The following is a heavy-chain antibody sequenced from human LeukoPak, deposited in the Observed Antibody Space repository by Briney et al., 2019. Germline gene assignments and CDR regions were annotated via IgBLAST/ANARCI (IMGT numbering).Heavy chain of an antibody. J-gene: IGHJ4*02. CDR3: AKSGDSSSSGVNFDY. CDR2: ISYDGSNK. D-gene: IGHD6-6*01. V-gene: IGHV3-30*18. Sequence: SGGSLRLSCAASGFTFSSYGMLWVRQAPGKGLEWVAVISYDGSNKYYADSVKGRFTISRDNSKNTLYLQMNSLRAEDTAVYYCAKSGDSSSSGVNFDYWGQGTLVTVSS. CDR1: GFTFSSYG.